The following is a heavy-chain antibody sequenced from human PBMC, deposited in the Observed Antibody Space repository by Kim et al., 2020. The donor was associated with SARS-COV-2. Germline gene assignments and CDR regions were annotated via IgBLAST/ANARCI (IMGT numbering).Heavy chain of an antibody. CDR3: VRGYGSGLL. Sequence: GGSLRLSCATSGFTFNQYTMNWVRHAPGRGLEWISSISAAGYNILYVDSVKGRFTISRDNGKNSLSLQMNRLRVEDTAVYYCVRGYGSGLLWGQGTLVTVSS. CDR2: ISAAGYNI. CDR1: GFTFNQYT. J-gene: IGHJ4*02. V-gene: IGHV3-21*01. D-gene: IGHD3-10*01.